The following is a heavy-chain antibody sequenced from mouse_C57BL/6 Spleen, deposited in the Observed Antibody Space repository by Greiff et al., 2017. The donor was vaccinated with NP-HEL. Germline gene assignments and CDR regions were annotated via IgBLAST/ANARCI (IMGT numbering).Heavy chain of an antibody. CDR2: IYPGGGYT. V-gene: IGHV1-63*01. CDR1: GYTFTNYW. CDR3: ARVGAAQATRGYFDY. Sequence: VQLQQSGAELVRPGTSVKMSCKASGYTFTNYWIGWAKQRPGHGLEWIGDIYPGGGYTNYNEKFKGKATLTADKSSSTAYMQFSSLTSEDSAIYYCARVGAAQATRGYFDYWGQGTTLTVSS. D-gene: IGHD3-2*02. J-gene: IGHJ2*01.